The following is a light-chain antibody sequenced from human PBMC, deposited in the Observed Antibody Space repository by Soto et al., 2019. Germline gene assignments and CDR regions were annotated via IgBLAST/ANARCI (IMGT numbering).Light chain of an antibody. Sequence: QSVLTQPPSMSASPGQMFTISCSGGSSNIGSNYVYWYQQFPGAAPRLLIYTNNKRSSGVPERFSGSKSGTSASLAISGLRSEDEADYYCAAWDDSLSGFWLFGGGTKLTVL. CDR1: SSNIGSNY. J-gene: IGLJ3*02. V-gene: IGLV1-47*02. CDR2: TNN. CDR3: AAWDDSLSGFWL.